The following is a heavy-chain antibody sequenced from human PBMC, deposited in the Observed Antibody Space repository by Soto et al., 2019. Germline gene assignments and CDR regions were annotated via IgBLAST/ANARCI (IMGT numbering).Heavy chain of an antibody. CDR1: GFSVSSNY. CDR2: HYSGGGT. Sequence: GGSLRLSCAISGFSVSSNYLSWVRQAPGKGLEWVSVHYSGGGTYYADSVQGRFTISRDKSNNTLYLQMRRVRAEDTAVYFCARHRHPRGTVGATSPLDPWGQGTQVTVSS. V-gene: IGHV3-53*01. CDR3: ARHRHPRGTVGATSPLDP. D-gene: IGHD1-26*01. J-gene: IGHJ5*02.